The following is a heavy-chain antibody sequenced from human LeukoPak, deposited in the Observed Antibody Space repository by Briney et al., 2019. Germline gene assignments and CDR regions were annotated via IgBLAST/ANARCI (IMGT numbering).Heavy chain of an antibody. CDR1: GYTFTGYY. J-gene: IGHJ5*02. V-gene: IGHV1-2*02. CDR3: VRDRPHNWFDP. CDR2: IKPDSGNT. Sequence: ASVKVSCKASGYTFTGYYMHWVRQAPGQGLEWMGLIKPDSGNTKYPQKFQGRVTMTRDTSITTAYMELNRLTSDDTAVYHCVRDRPHNWFDPWGQGTLVTVSS.